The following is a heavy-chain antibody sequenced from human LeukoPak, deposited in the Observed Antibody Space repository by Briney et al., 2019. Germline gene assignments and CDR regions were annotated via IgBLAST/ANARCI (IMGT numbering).Heavy chain of an antibody. V-gene: IGHV4-59*01. CDR2: IYYTGDS. J-gene: IGHJ4*02. CDR1: GGSMDDNY. D-gene: IGHD3-22*01. Sequence: SETLSLTCTVSGGSMDDNYWSWVRQSPGRGLEVIGLIYYTGDSKTNPSLKSRVTISVDTSKNQFSLKLSSVTAADTAVYYCARGAEPALVVVMYWGQGTLVTVSS. CDR3: ARGAEPALVVVMY.